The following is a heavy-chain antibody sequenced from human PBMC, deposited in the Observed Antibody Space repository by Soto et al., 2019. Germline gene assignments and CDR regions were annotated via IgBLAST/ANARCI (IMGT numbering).Heavy chain of an antibody. J-gene: IGHJ6*02. CDR3: ARFVTTVSYYYYGMEG. Sequence: QVQLVESGGGVVQPGRSLRLSCAASGFTFSSYCMHWVRQAPGKGLEWVAVIWYDGSNKYYADSVKGRFTISRDNSKNTLSLQMNSLRAEDTAVYYCARFVTTVSYYYYGMEGWGQGTTVTVSS. D-gene: IGHD4-4*01. CDR2: IWYDGSNK. CDR1: GFTFSSYC. V-gene: IGHV3-33*01.